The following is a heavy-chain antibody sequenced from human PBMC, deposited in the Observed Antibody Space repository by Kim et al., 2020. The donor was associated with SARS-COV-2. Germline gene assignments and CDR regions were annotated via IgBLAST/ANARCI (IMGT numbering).Heavy chain of an antibody. J-gene: IGHJ3*02. D-gene: IGHD3-22*01. V-gene: IGHV3-53*04. Sequence: VKGRVTTSRHKSKNTLYLQMNSLVAEDTAVYYCARGSNYYDSSGPWAFDIWGQGTMVTVSS. CDR3: ARGSNYYDSSGPWAFDI.